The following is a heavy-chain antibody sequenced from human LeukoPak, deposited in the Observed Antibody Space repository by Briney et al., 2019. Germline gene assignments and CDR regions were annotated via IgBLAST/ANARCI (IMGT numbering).Heavy chain of an antibody. CDR3: AREAAVGTVYFDY. CDR2: IYYSGST. D-gene: IGHD2-8*02. Sequence: SETLSLTCTVSGGSISSGDYYWSWIRQPPGKGLEWIGYIYYSGSTYYNPSLKSRVTISVDTSKNQFSLKLSSGTAADTAVFYCAREAAVGTVYFDYWGQGTLVTVSS. V-gene: IGHV4-30-4*01. J-gene: IGHJ4*02. CDR1: GGSISSGDYY.